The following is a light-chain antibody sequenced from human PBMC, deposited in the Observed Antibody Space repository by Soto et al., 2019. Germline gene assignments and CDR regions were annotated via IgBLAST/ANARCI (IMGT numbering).Light chain of an antibody. CDR2: GAS. V-gene: IGKV3-20*01. CDR3: QQYHVTGT. J-gene: IGKJ1*01. CDR1: QSVSSIF. Sequence: EIVLTQSPGTLSLSPGERATLSCRASQSVSSIFLAWYQQKPGQAPRLLISGASSRATGIPDRFSGSGSGTEFTLTISRLEPEDFAVYYCQQYHVTGTFGQGTKVDIK.